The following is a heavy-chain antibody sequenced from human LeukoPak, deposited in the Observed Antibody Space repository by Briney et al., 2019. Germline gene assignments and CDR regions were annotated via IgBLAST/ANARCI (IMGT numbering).Heavy chain of an antibody. D-gene: IGHD2-2*01. V-gene: IGHV1-18*01. CDR3: ARGWGSSTSCIRFDP. Sequence: ASVKVSCKSTGYTFTSSGIIWGRQAPGQGLEWMGWISAYNGNTNYAQKLQGRVTMTTDTSMSTAYMELRSLRSDDTAVYYCARGWGSSTSCIRFDPWGQGTLVTVSS. J-gene: IGHJ5*02. CDR1: GYTFTSSG. CDR2: ISAYNGNT.